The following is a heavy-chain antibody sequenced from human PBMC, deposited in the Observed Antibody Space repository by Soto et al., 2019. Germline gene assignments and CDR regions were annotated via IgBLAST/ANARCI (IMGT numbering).Heavy chain of an antibody. D-gene: IGHD3-10*01. V-gene: IGHV4-34*01. J-gene: IGHJ5*02. CDR2: INHSGST. CDR1: GGSFSGYY. Sequence: SETLSLTCAVYGGSFSGYYGSWIRQPPGKGLEWIGEINHSGSTNYNPSLKSRVTISVDTSKNQFSLKLSSVTAADTAVYYCARGYALWFGEYLRFDPWGQGTLVTVSS. CDR3: ARGYALWFGEYLRFDP.